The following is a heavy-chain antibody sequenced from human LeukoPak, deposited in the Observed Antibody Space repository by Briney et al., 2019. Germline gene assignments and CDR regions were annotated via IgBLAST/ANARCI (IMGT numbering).Heavy chain of an antibody. CDR1: EFTFSSYS. CDR3: ARDQMAAPYYFDS. D-gene: IGHD5-24*01. V-gene: IGHV3-21*01. J-gene: IGHJ4*02. Sequence: GGSLRLSCAASEFTFSSYSMNWVRQAPGKGLEWVSSISSSSNYIYYTDSMKGRFTISRDNAKNSLFLQMNSLRAEDTAVYFCARDQMAAPYYFDSWGQGTLVTVFS. CDR2: ISSSSNYI.